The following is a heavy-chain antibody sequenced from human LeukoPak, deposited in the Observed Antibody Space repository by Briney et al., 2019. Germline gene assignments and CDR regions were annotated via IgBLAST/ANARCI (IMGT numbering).Heavy chain of an antibody. Sequence: GGSLRLSCEASGFTFSNYNMNWVRQAPGKGLEWVSSISSSGSYIYYADSLQGRFTISRDNAKNSLYLQMTSLRAEDTAVYYCAREYYDGGNSGYYYVELYYFDYWGQGTLVIVSS. CDR2: ISSSGSYI. CDR1: GFTFSNYN. V-gene: IGHV3-21*01. D-gene: IGHD3-22*01. CDR3: AREYYDGGNSGYYYVELYYFDY. J-gene: IGHJ4*02.